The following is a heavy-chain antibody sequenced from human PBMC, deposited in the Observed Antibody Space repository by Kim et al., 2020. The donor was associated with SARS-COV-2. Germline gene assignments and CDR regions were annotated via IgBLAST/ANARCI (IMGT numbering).Heavy chain of an antibody. CDR2: IYYSGST. Sequence: SETLSLTCTVSGGSISSYYWSWIRQPPGKGLEWIGYIYYSGSTNYNPSLKSRVTISVDTSKNQFSLKLSSVTAADTAVYYCARVGMGYDSSGYYYFDYWGQGTLVTVSS. CDR3: ARVGMGYDSSGYYYFDY. V-gene: IGHV4-59*13. J-gene: IGHJ4*02. CDR1: GGSISSYY. D-gene: IGHD3-22*01.